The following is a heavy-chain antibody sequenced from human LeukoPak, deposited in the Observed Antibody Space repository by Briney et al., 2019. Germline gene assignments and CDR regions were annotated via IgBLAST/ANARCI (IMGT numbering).Heavy chain of an antibody. V-gene: IGHV3-30-3*01. CDR3: ARVLWGTDTYDYGSGTDY. CDR1: GFTFSSYA. J-gene: IGHJ4*02. CDR2: ISYDGSNK. D-gene: IGHD3-10*01. Sequence: SCKASGFTFSSYAMHWVRQAPGKGLEWVAVISYDGSNKYYADSVKGRFTISRDNSKNTLYLQMNSLRAEDTAVYYCARVLWGTDTYDYGSGTDYWGQGTLVTVSS.